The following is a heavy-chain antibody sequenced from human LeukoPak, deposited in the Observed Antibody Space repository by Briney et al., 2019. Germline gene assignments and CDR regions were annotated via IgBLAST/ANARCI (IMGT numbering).Heavy chain of an antibody. Sequence: GGSLRLSCAASGFTFDDYAMHWVRQAPGKGLEWVSGISWNSGSIGYADSVKGRFTISRDNAKNSLYLQMNSLRAEDTALYYCAKDIFFGYQLARHWGQGTLVTVSS. D-gene: IGHD2-2*01. CDR1: GFTFDDYA. J-gene: IGHJ1*01. V-gene: IGHV3-9*01. CDR3: AKDIFFGYQLARH. CDR2: ISWNSGSI.